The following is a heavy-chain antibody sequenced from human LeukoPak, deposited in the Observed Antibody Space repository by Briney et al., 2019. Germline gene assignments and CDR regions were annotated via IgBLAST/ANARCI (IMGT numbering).Heavy chain of an antibody. J-gene: IGHJ4*02. D-gene: IGHD2-2*01. CDR2: ISYDGSNK. V-gene: IGHV3-30*04. CDR3: ASHSRSPAYYDY. Sequence: PGGSLRLSCAASGFTFSSYAMHWVRQAPGKGLEGVAVISYDGSNKYYADSVKGRFTISRDNSKNTLYLQMNSLRAEDTAVYYCASHSRSPAYYDYWGQGTLVTVSS. CDR1: GFTFSSYA.